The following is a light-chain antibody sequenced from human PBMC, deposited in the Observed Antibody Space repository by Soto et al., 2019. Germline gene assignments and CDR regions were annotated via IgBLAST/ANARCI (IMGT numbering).Light chain of an antibody. J-gene: IGKJ5*01. V-gene: IGKV3-15*01. CDR3: QQYDTWPSIT. CDR2: GAS. Sequence: SPATLSVSPGEGATLSCRASQSVRTKLAWYQQKAGQAPRLLIYGASTRATGVSDRFSGSGSGTEYTLTISSLQSEDFAVYYCQQYDTWPSITFGQGTRLEIK. CDR1: QSVRTK.